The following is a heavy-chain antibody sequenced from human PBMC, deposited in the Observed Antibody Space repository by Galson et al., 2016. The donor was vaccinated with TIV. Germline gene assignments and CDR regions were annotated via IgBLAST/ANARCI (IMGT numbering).Heavy chain of an antibody. D-gene: IGHD1-26*01. CDR1: GGAISDYY. CDR3: ARVGLKYYYGLDV. CDR2: FYYSGNT. Sequence: ETLSLTCSVSGGAISDYYWTWMRQPPGKGLEWLGSFYYSGNTNYNPSFKSRVTISVDTSKNQFSLRLNSVTAADTAVYYCARVGLKYYYGLDVWGQGTTVTVSS. V-gene: IGHV4-59*08. J-gene: IGHJ6*02.